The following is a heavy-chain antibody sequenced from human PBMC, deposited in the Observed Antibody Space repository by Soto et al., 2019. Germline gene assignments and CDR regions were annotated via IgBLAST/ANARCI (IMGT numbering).Heavy chain of an antibody. CDR3: AKDTVTTHYYYYYGMDV. J-gene: IGHJ6*02. V-gene: IGHV3-23*01. Sequence: VRQAPGKGLEWVSAISGSGGSTYYADSVKGRFTISRDNSKNTLYLQMNSLRAEDTAVYYCAKDTVTTHYYYYYGMDVWGQGTTVTVSS. CDR2: ISGSGGST. D-gene: IGHD4-17*01.